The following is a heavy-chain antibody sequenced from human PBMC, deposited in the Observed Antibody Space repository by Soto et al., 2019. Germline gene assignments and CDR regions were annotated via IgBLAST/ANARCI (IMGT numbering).Heavy chain of an antibody. CDR2: FVPLFGTT. CDR1: GGTFSGYV. Sequence: QLVQSGSEVKKPGSSVKVSCQASGGTFSGYVVTWVRQAPGQGLEWMGEFVPLFGTTHYAQRFSGRIPITAEESTSTADMELRTLRSDDTAVYYCATHGLGVSSPPHFDNWGQGTLGTVSS. CDR3: ATHGLGVSSPPHFDN. D-gene: IGHD3-16*01. J-gene: IGHJ4*02. V-gene: IGHV1-69*01.